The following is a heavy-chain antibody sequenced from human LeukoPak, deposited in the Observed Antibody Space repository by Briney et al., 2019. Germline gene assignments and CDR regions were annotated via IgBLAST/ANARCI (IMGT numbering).Heavy chain of an antibody. CDR3: ARDIIDGYSSSWPGNYYYMDV. Sequence: PSETLSLTCTVSGGSISSGSYYWSWIRQPAGKGLEWIGYIYYSGSTNYNPSLKSRVTISVDTSKNQFSLKLSSVTAADTAVYYCARDIIDGYSSSWPGNYYYMDVWGKGTTVTVSS. CDR2: IYYSGST. D-gene: IGHD6-13*01. V-gene: IGHV4-61*10. CDR1: GGSISSGSYY. J-gene: IGHJ6*03.